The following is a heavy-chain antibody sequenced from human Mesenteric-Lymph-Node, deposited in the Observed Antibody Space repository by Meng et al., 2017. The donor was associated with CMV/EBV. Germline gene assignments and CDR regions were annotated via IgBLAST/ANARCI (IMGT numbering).Heavy chain of an antibody. D-gene: IGHD3-3*01. CDR1: GFTFSSYE. V-gene: IGHV3-48*03. Sequence: GESLKISCAASGFTFSSYEMNWVRQAPGKGLEWVSYISSSGSTIYYADSVKGRFTISRDNAKNSLYLQMNSLRAEDTAVYYCAKMEGLRFLISVVDVWGQGTTVTVSS. J-gene: IGHJ6*02. CDR2: ISSSGSTI. CDR3: AKMEGLRFLISVVDV.